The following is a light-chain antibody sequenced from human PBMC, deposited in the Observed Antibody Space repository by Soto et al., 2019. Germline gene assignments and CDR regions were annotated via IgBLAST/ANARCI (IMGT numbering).Light chain of an antibody. CDR2: EGS. CDR3: CSTAGDHGV. CDR1: SSDVGGYNY. J-gene: IGLJ3*02. Sequence: QSALTQPASVSGSPGQSITISCTGTSSDVGGYNYVSWYQHHGGKAPKLMNYEGSNRPSGVSNRFSASKSGNTASLTISGLQDEDEAYHYCCSTAGDHGVFGGGTKLTVL. V-gene: IGLV2-14*01.